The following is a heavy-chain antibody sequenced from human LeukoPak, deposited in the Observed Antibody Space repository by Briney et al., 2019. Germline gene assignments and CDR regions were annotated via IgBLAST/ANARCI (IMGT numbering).Heavy chain of an antibody. V-gene: IGHV3-23*01. CDR3: AKSYPPLVVPAARWFDA. J-gene: IGHJ5*02. CDR1: GFTFSSYA. CDR2: ISCNGGST. Sequence: GGSQRHSYAASGFTFSSYAMSWVRQAPGKGLEWVSAISCNGGSTYYADSMRGRFTIPRDNSKNTLYLQMDSLRAEDTAVYYCAKSYPPLVVPAARWFDAWGQGRLVTVSS. D-gene: IGHD2-2*01.